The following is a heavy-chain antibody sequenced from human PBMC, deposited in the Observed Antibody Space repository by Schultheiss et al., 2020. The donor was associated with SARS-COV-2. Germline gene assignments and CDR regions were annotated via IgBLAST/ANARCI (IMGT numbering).Heavy chain of an antibody. J-gene: IGHJ4*02. Sequence: GGSLRLSCAASGFTFDDYAMHWVRQAPGKGLEWVSGINWNSGSLVYADSVKGRFTISRDNAKNSLYLQMNSLRAEDTAFYYCAKDLGPGYTSGWYPTLGYWGQGTLVTVSS. CDR2: INWNSGSL. V-gene: IGHV3-9*01. D-gene: IGHD6-19*01. CDR3: AKDLGPGYTSGWYPTLGY. CDR1: GFTFDDYA.